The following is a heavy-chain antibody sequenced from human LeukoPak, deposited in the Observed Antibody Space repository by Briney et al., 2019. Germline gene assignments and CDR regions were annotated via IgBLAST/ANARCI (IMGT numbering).Heavy chain of an antibody. Sequence: GGSLRLSCAASGFTFSSYAMSWVRQAPGKGLEWVSAISGSGGSTYYADSVKGRFTISRDNSKNTLNLQMNSLRAEDTAVYYCLRDRGYSTYDCWGQGTLVTVSS. CDR2: ISGSGGST. D-gene: IGHD6-13*01. J-gene: IGHJ4*02. CDR3: LRDRGYSTYDC. CDR1: GFTFSSYA. V-gene: IGHV3-23*01.